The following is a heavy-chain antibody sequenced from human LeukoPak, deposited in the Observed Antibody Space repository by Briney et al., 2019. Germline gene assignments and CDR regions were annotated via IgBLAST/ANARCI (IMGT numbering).Heavy chain of an antibody. Sequence: SETLSLTCTVSGGSISSYYWSWIRQPPGKGLEWIGYLYYSGSTYNPSLKSRVTISVDTSKNQFSLKLSSVTAADTAVYYRARHGGSYSLDYWGQGTLVTVSS. CDR1: GGSISSYY. D-gene: IGHD1-26*01. J-gene: IGHJ4*02. CDR3: ARHGGSYSLDY. CDR2: LYYSGST. V-gene: IGHV4-59*08.